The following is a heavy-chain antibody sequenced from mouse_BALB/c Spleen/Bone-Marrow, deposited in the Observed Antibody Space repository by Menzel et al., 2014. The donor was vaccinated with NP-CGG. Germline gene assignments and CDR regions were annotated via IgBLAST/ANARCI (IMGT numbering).Heavy chain of an antibody. D-gene: IGHD2-14*01. J-gene: IGHJ3*01. Sequence: VLLNQSAPGLVKPSQSLSLTCSVTGYSITSGYYWNCIRQFPGNKLETMGYISYDGSNNYNPSLKNRISITRDTSKNQFFLKLNSVTTEDTATYYCARGVRAFAYWGQGTLVTVSA. CDR2: ISYDGSN. V-gene: IGHV3-6*02. CDR1: GYSITSGYY. CDR3: ARGVRAFAY.